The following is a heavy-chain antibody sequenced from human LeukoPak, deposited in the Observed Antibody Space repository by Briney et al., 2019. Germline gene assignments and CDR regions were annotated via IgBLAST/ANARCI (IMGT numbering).Heavy chain of an antibody. CDR3: ARDWTLLWFGELLGGAFDI. D-gene: IGHD3-10*01. Sequence: ASVKVSCKASGYTFTSYYIHWVRQAPGQGLEWMGIINPSGGSTTYAQKFQGRVTMIRDMSTSTLYMELSSLRSEDTAVYYCARDWTLLWFGELLGGAFDIWGQGTMVTVSS. CDR2: INPSGGST. J-gene: IGHJ3*02. CDR1: GYTFTSYY. V-gene: IGHV1-46*01.